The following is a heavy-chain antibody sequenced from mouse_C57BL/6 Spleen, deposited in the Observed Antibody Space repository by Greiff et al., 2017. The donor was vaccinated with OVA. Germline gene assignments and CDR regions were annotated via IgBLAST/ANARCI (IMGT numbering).Heavy chain of an antibody. V-gene: IGHV1-78*01. J-gene: IGHJ4*01. D-gene: IGHD2-4*01. CDR1: GYTFTDHT. CDR3: ARVDDYAHAMDY. CDR2: IYPRDGST. Sequence: QVQLQQSDAELVKPAASVKISCTVSGYTFTDHTIHWMKQRPEQGLEWIGYIYPRDGSTKYNEKFKGKATLTADKSSSTAYMQLNILTSEDSAVYFFARVDDYAHAMDYWGQGTSVTVSS.